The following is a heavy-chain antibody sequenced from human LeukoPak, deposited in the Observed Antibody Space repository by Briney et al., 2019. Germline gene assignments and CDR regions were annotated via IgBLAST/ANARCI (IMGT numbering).Heavy chain of an antibody. D-gene: IGHD2-2*02. CDR1: GGTFSSYA. J-gene: IGHJ5*02. CDR3: ARDGLDCSSTSCYMGVNWFDP. V-gene: IGHV1-69*13. Sequence: SVKVSCKASGGTFSSYAISWVRQAPGQGLEWMGGIIPIFGTANYAQKFQGRVTITADESTSTAYMELSSRRSEDTAVYYCARDGLDCSSTSCYMGVNWFDPWGQGTLVTVSS. CDR2: IIPIFGTA.